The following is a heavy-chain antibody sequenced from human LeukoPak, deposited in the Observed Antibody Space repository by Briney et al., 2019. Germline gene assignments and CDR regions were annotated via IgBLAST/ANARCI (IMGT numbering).Heavy chain of an antibody. CDR2: IYYSGST. CDR3: ARQSSSSIYWYFDL. Sequence: SQTLSLTCTVSGGSISSGDYYWSWIRQPPGKGLEWIGYIYYSGSTNYNPSLKSRVTISVDTSKNQFSLKLSSVTAADTAVYYCARQSSSSIYWYFDLWGRGTLVTVSS. D-gene: IGHD6-6*01. CDR1: GGSISSGDYY. J-gene: IGHJ2*01. V-gene: IGHV4-30-4*08.